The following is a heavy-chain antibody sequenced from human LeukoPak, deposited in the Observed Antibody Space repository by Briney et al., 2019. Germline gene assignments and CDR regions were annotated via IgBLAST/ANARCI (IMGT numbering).Heavy chain of an antibody. CDR3: ARDQPDYYDSSAIASGAFAI. Sequence: PGGSLRLSCAASGFTFSSFAMSWVRQAPGKGLEWVSTISSSGSGTYYADSVKGRFTISRDNSKNTLYLQMNSLRAEDTAVYYCARDQPDYYDSSAIASGAFAIWGQGTMVTVSS. J-gene: IGHJ3*02. V-gene: IGHV3-23*01. CDR2: ISSSGSGT. D-gene: IGHD3-22*01. CDR1: GFTFSSFA.